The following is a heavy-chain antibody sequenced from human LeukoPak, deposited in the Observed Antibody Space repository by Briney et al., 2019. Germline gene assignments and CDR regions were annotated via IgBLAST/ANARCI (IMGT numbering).Heavy chain of an antibody. CDR1: GFTFSSYA. D-gene: IGHD2-8*01. Sequence: GGSLRLSCAASGFTFSSYAMSWVRQAPGKGLEWVSAISGSGGSTYYADSVKGRFTISRDNSKNTLYLQMNSLRAEDTAVYYCAKTGSDCTNGVCYTGGSYYYYYMDVWGKGTTVTVSS. V-gene: IGHV3-23*01. CDR2: ISGSGGST. CDR3: AKTGSDCTNGVCYTGGSYYYYYMDV. J-gene: IGHJ6*03.